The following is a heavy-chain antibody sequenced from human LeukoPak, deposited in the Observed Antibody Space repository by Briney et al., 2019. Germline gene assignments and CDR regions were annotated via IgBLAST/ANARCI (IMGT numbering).Heavy chain of an antibody. CDR2: ICYSGST. J-gene: IGHJ4*02. D-gene: IGHD3-3*01. V-gene: IGHV4-31*03. Sequence: SETLSLTCTASGGSISSGGYYWSWIRQHPGKGLEWIGYICYSGSTYYNPSLKSRVTISVDTSKNQFSLKLSSVTAADTAVYYCARGTGGITIFGVVTSAYYFDYWGQGTLVTVSS. CDR1: GGSISSGGYY. CDR3: ARGTGGITIFGVVTSAYYFDY.